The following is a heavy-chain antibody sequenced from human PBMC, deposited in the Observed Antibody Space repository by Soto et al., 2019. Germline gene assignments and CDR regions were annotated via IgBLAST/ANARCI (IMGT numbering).Heavy chain of an antibody. CDR1: GFTFSDYW. D-gene: IGHD2-2*01. CDR3: VKDGGYCSSSTCYAPRNHYFDS. CDR2: IKFDGSEK. V-gene: IGHV3-7*03. J-gene: IGHJ4*02. Sequence: GGSLRLSCEASGFTFSDYWMSWVRQAPGKGPEWVANIKFDGSEKQYVDSVRGRFTISRDNSRSSLSLQMNSLRAGDTAVYYCVKDGGYCSSSTCYAPRNHYFDSWGQGTLVTVSS.